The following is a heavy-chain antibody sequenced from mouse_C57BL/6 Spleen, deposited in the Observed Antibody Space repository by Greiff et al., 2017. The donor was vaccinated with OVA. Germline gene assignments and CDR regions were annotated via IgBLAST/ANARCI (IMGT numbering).Heavy chain of an antibody. D-gene: IGHD4-1*01. Sequence: EVHLVESGGGLVKPGGSLKLSCAASGFTFSSYTMSWVRQTPEKRLEWVATISGGGGNTYYPDSVKGRFTISRDNAKNTLYLQMSSLRSEDTALYYCARLGIHWYFDVWGTGTTVTVSS. V-gene: IGHV5-9*01. CDR1: GFTFSSYT. CDR2: ISGGGGNT. CDR3: ARLGIHWYFDV. J-gene: IGHJ1*03.